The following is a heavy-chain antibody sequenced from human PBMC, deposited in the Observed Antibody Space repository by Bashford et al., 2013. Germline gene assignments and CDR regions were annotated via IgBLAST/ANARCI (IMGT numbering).Heavy chain of an antibody. CDR1: GYTFTSYG. CDR2: ISPYSGNT. J-gene: IGHJ4*02. V-gene: IGHV1-18*01. CDR3: AREKVTFDSDYGYFDY. D-gene: IGHD4-17*01. Sequence: VASVKVSCKTSGYTFTSYGISWVRQAPGQGLEWMGWISPYSGNTRYAQKLQGRVTMTTDTSTSTAYMELRSLRSDDTAVYYCAREKVTFDSDYGYFDYWGQGTLVTVSS.